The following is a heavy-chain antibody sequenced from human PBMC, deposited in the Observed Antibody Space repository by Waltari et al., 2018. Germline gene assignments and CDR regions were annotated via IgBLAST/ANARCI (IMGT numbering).Heavy chain of an antibody. D-gene: IGHD1-26*01. CDR1: GFTFSSYA. V-gene: IGHV3-23*04. CDR2: ISGSGGST. Sequence: EVQLVESGGGLVQPGGSLRLSCAASGFTFSSYAMSWVRQAPGKGLEWVSAISGSGGSTYYADSVKGRFTISRDNSKNTLYRQMNSRRAEDTAVYYCANVKVGGGFEDYWGQGTLVTVSS. CDR3: ANVKVGGGFEDY. J-gene: IGHJ4*02.